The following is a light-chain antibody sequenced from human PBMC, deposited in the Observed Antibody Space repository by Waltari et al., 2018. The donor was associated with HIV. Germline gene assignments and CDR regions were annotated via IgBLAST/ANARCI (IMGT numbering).Light chain of an antibody. Sequence: QSALTQPASVSGSPGQSIVLSCTGTSDDVGYYNYVPWYQQHPGKVPKLVIYDVTSRPSGVSNRFSGSKSGNTASLTISGLRADDEADYYCSSYVGSSTSWLFGGGTKLTV. V-gene: IGLV2-14*03. CDR2: DVT. CDR1: SDDVGYYNY. CDR3: SSYVGSSTSWL. J-gene: IGLJ3*02.